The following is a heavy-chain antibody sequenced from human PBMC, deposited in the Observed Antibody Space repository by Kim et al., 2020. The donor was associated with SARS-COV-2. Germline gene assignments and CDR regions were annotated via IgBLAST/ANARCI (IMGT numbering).Heavy chain of an antibody. D-gene: IGHD5-18*01. Sequence: GGSLRLSCAASGFTFSSYAMSWVRQAPGKGLEWVSAISGSGGSTYYADSVKGRFTISRDNSKNTLYLQMNSLRAEDTAVYYCAKARKTWIQLWYYGMDVWGHGTTVTVSS. CDR2: ISGSGGST. J-gene: IGHJ6*02. CDR1: GFTFSSYA. V-gene: IGHV3-23*01. CDR3: AKARKTWIQLWYYGMDV.